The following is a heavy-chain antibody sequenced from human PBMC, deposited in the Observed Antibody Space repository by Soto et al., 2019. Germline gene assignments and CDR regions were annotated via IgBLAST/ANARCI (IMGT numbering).Heavy chain of an antibody. J-gene: IGHJ4*02. Sequence: QVQLQESGPGLVKPSETLSLTCTVSGGSISSYYWSWIRQPPGKGLEWIGYIYYSGSTNYNPSLKSRVTISVDTSKNQFSLKLSSVTAADTAVYYCARQAQQLVVDWGQGTLVTVSS. D-gene: IGHD6-13*01. CDR1: GGSISSYY. V-gene: IGHV4-59*08. CDR2: IYYSGST. CDR3: ARQAQQLVVD.